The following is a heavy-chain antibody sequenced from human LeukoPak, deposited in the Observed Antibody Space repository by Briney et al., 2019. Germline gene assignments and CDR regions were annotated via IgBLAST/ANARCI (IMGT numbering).Heavy chain of an antibody. V-gene: IGHV3-30*03. Sequence: PGGSLRLSCAASGFTFSSYGMSWVRQAPGKGLEWVAVTSTDENIKLYADSVKGRFTISRDNSKNTLFLQMHSLRTEDTAVYYCTRDPILGAPDYFDYWGQGTLVTVSS. CDR3: TRDPILGAPDYFDY. D-gene: IGHD1-26*01. CDR1: GFTFSSYG. J-gene: IGHJ4*02. CDR2: TSTDENIK.